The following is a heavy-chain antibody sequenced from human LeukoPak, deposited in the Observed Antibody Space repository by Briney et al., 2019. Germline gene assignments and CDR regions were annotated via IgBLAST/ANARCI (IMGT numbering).Heavy chain of an antibody. CDR3: AKDSWHDSSGYPDY. CDR1: GFTFSSYG. J-gene: IGHJ4*02. V-gene: IGHV3-30*18. D-gene: IGHD3-22*01. CDR2: ISYDGSNK. Sequence: GRSLRLSCAASGFTFSSYGMHWVRLAPGRGLEWVAVISYDGSNKYYADSVKGRFTISRDSAKNTLYLQMNSLRAEDTAVYYCAKDSWHDSSGYPDYWGQGTLVTVSS.